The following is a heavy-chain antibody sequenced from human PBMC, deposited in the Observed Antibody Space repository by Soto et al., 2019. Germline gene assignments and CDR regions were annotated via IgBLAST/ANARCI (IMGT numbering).Heavy chain of an antibody. CDR1: GYTFTGYY. CDR2: INPNSGGT. Sequence: ASVKVSCKASGYTFTGYYMHWVRQAPGQGLEWMGWINPNSGGTNYAQKFQGWVTMTRDTSISTAYMELSRLRSDDTAVDYCARVSGITMVRGVNDGYGMDVWGQGTTVTVSS. J-gene: IGHJ6*02. D-gene: IGHD3-10*01. V-gene: IGHV1-2*04. CDR3: ARVSGITMVRGVNDGYGMDV.